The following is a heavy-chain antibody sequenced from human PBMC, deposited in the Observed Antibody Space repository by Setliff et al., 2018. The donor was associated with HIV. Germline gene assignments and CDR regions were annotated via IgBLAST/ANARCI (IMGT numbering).Heavy chain of an antibody. D-gene: IGHD3-10*01. Sequence: SVKVSCKASGYTFTSYGISWVRQAPGQGLEWMGGIIPIFGTANYAQNFQGRVTITADDSASTSFMDLSSLKSEDTAVYYCASFMVRGVTDNWFDSWGQETLVTVSS. CDR1: GYTFTSYG. J-gene: IGHJ5*01. CDR2: IIPIFGTA. V-gene: IGHV1-69*13. CDR3: ASFMVRGVTDNWFDS.